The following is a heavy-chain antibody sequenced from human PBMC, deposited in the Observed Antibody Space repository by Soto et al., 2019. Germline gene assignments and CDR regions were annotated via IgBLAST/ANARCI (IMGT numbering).Heavy chain of an antibody. V-gene: IGHV4-31*03. J-gene: IGHJ5*02. CDR3: ARSVFP. CDR1: GGSISRGGYY. Sequence: QVQLQESGPGLVKPSQTLSLTCTVSGGSISRGGYYWTWIRQHPGTGLEWIGYIYYSGSTYCNPSLKSRLTISLDTSKNQFSLKLSSVTAADTAVYYCARSVFPWGQGTLVTVSS. CDR2: IYYSGST.